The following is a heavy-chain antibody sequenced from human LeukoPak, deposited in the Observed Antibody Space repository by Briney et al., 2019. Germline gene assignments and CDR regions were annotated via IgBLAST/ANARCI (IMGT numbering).Heavy chain of an antibody. Sequence: ASVKVSCKVSGYTLTELSMHWVRQAPGKGLEWMGGFDPEDGETIYAQKFQGRVTMTEDTSTDTAYMELRSLRSDDTAVYYCARDDHPPGIAAAGISIGYYYGMDVWGQGTTVTVSS. D-gene: IGHD6-13*01. CDR1: GYTLTELS. J-gene: IGHJ6*02. V-gene: IGHV1-24*01. CDR2: FDPEDGET. CDR3: ARDDHPPGIAAAGISIGYYYGMDV.